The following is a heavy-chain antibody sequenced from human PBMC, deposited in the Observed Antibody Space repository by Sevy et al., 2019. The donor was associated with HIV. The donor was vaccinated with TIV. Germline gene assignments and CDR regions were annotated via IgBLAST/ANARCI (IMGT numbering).Heavy chain of an antibody. CDR3: ARDDSIRGAGSYYKV. J-gene: IGHJ4*02. CDR2: MKQDGSEK. V-gene: IGHV3-7*03. Sequence: GALRLSCAASGFTFSSYWMSWVRQAPGKGLEWVANMKQDGSEKAYVDSVKGRFSISRDNAKNSLYLQMNSLRVDDTAVYYCARDDSIRGAGSYYKVWGQGTLVTVSS. D-gene: IGHD3-10*01. CDR1: GFTFSSYW.